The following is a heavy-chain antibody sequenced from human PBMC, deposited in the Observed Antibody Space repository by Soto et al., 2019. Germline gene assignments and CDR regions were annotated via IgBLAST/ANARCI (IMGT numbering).Heavy chain of an antibody. Sequence: SETLSLTCAVSGDSISSGSYSWSWIRQPPGKGLEWIGYIYQSGSTYSNPSLKSRVIMSVDRSKNQFSLKLTSMTAADTAVYYCARGEVAAAGNWFDPWGQGTLVTVSS. J-gene: IGHJ5*01. CDR3: ARGEVAAAGNWFDP. CDR1: GDSISSGSYS. V-gene: IGHV4-30-2*01. D-gene: IGHD6-13*01. CDR2: IYQSGST.